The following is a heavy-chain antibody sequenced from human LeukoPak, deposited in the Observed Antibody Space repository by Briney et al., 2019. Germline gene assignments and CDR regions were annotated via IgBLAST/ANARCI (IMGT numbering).Heavy chain of an antibody. D-gene: IGHD3-10*02. J-gene: IGHJ4*02. CDR1: RFIFTSYD. V-gene: IGHV3-30*02. Sequence: GGSLRLSGATSRFIFTSYDMHWFRQAPGKGLEWVAFIRYSETETYYADSVKGRFTISRDNSKDTLYLQMNSLRAEDTAVYYCAKTPPRYYVKGSYPDYWGQGTLVIVSS. CDR3: AKTPPRYYVKGSYPDY. CDR2: IRYSETET.